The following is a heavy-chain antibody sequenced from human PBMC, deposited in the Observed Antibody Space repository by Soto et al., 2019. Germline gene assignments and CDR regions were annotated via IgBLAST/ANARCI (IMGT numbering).Heavy chain of an antibody. V-gene: IGHV1-69*06. CDR2: IIPIFGTA. D-gene: IGHD6-6*01. Sequence: SVKVSCKASGGTFSSYAISWVRQAPGQGLEWMGGIIPIFGTANYAQKFQGRVTITADKSTSTAYMELSSLRSEDTAVYYCARDWDSSSYNWFDPWGQRTLVPVSS. J-gene: IGHJ5*02. CDR3: ARDWDSSSYNWFDP. CDR1: GGTFSSYA.